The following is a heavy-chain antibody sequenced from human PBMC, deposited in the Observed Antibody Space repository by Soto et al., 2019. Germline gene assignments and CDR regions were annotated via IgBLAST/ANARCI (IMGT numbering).Heavy chain of an antibody. CDR3: ARDGDPRFAFWRGALGVGWFDP. CDR2: IVPMFGTA. D-gene: IGHD3-3*01. Sequence: QVQLVQSGAEVKKPGSSVKVSCKASGGTFGTSAITWVRQAPGQGLEWMGGIVPMFGTANHAQHFQGRVTITAAESTTTAYMDLSSLRSEATAVYFCARDGDPRFAFWRGALGVGWFDPWGQGTLVTVSS. CDR1: GGTFGTSA. J-gene: IGHJ5*02. V-gene: IGHV1-69*12.